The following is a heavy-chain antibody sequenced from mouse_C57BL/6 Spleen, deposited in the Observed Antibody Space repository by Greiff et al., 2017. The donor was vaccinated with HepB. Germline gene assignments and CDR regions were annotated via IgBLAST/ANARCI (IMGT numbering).Heavy chain of an antibody. D-gene: IGHD2-4*01. V-gene: IGHV1-50*01. Sequence: QVQLQQPGAELVKPGASVKLSCKASGYTFTSYCMQWVKQRPGQGLEWIGEIDPSDSYTNYNQKFKGKATLTVDTSSSTAYMQLSSLTSEDSALYYCARYYDDGSWFAYWGQGTLVTVSA. CDR1: GYTFTSYC. CDR2: IDPSDSYT. J-gene: IGHJ3*01. CDR3: ARYYDDGSWFAY.